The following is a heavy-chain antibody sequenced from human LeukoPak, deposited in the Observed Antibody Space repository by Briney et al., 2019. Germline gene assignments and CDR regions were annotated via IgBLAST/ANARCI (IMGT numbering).Heavy chain of an antibody. V-gene: IGHV1-2*02. J-gene: IGHJ4*02. D-gene: IGHD2-15*01. CDR1: GYTFAAYY. Sequence: GASVKVSCKASGYTFAAYYLHWVRQAPGQGLEWMGWTNPSNGGTNYLEKFQGRVTMTRDTSTNTAYMEPSSLRSDDTAVYYCARDRGCSGGSCYFSWGQGTLVTVSS. CDR2: TNPSNGGT. CDR3: ARDRGCSGGSCYFS.